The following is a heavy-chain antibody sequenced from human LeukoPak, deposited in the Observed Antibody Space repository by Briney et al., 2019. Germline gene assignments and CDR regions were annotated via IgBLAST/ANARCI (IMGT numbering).Heavy chain of an antibody. J-gene: IGHJ4*02. CDR2: IIPVFGTA. CDR3: ARDGGYFDY. Sequence: SVKVSCKASGGTFSSYAISWVRQAPGQGLEWMGGIIPVFGTANYAQRFQGRVTMTTDTSTSTAYMELRSLRFDDTAVYYCARDGGYFDYWGRGTLVTVSS. V-gene: IGHV1-69*05. CDR1: GGTFSSYA.